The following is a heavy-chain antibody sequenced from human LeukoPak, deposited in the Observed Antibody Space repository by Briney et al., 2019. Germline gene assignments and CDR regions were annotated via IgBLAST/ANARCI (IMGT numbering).Heavy chain of an antibody. Sequence: PSETLSLTCTVSGGSISSSSYYWGWIRQPPGKGLEWIGSIYYSGSTYYNPSLKSRVTISVDTSKNQFSLKLSSVTAADTAVYYCARAHVEYYDILTGPDYFDYWGQGTLVTVSS. CDR2: IYYSGST. V-gene: IGHV4-39*01. D-gene: IGHD3-9*01. CDR3: ARAHVEYYDILTGPDYFDY. CDR1: GGSISSSSYY. J-gene: IGHJ4*02.